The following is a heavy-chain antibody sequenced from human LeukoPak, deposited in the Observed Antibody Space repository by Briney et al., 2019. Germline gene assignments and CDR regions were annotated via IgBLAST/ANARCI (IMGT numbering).Heavy chain of an antibody. CDR2: ISGSGSTI. D-gene: IGHD6-19*01. J-gene: IGHJ4*02. Sequence: GGSLRLSCAASGFTFRSYEMTWVRQAPGKGLEWVSYISGSGSTIYYTDSVKGRFTISRDNAKNSLYLQMNSLRAEDTAVYYCAGLVLHYWGQGTLVTVSS. V-gene: IGHV3-48*03. CDR1: GFTFRSYE. CDR3: AGLVLHY.